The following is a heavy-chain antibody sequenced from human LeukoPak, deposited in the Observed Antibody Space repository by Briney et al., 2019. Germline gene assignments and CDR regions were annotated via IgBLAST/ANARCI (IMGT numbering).Heavy chain of an antibody. CDR2: ISDSGSII. D-gene: IGHD6-19*01. Sequence: GGSLRLSCAASGFAFSSQAMGWVRQAPGKGLEWVSVISDSGSIIYYADPVKGRFTISRDNSKNTLFLQMNSLRADDTAVYYCAKDARRTSGWYFFDYWGQGTLVTVSS. CDR3: AKDARRTSGWYFFDY. J-gene: IGHJ4*02. CDR1: GFAFSSQA. V-gene: IGHV3-23*01.